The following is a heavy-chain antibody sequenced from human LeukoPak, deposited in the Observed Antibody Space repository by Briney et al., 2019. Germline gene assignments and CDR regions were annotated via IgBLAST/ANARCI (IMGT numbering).Heavy chain of an antibody. J-gene: IGHJ6*03. CDR3: ARGSSSSFSLDYMDV. Sequence: ASVKVSCKASGGTFSSYAISWVRQAPGQGLEWMGGIIPIFGTANYAQKFQGGVTITTDESTSTAYMELSSLRSEDTAVYYCARGSSSSFSLDYMDVWGKGTTVTVSS. V-gene: IGHV1-69*05. D-gene: IGHD6-6*01. CDR1: GGTFSSYA. CDR2: IIPIFGTA.